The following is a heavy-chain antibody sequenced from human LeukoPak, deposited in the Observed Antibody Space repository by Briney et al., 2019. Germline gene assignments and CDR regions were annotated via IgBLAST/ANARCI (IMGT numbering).Heavy chain of an antibody. Sequence: SETLSLTCTVSGGSISSGCFYWGWIRQPPGKGLEWIGSIYHSGSTYYNPSLKSRVTISVDTSKNQFSLKLNSVTAADTAVYYCARGLGYCSGGSCTYYYYMDVWGKGTTVTVSS. CDR3: ARGLGYCSGGSCTYYYYMDV. V-gene: IGHV4-39*07. J-gene: IGHJ6*03. CDR2: IYHSGST. CDR1: GGSISSGCFY. D-gene: IGHD2-15*01.